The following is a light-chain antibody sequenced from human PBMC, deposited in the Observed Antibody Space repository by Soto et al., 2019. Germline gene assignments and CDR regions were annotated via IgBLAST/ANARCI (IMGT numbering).Light chain of an antibody. CDR1: SSDGGGYNY. V-gene: IGLV2-14*01. Sequence: QSVLTQPASVSGSPGQSITISCTGTSSDGGGYNYVSWYQQYPGKAPKLMIYDVSNRPSGVSNRFSGSKSGNTASLTISWLQAEDEADYFCRSYTISNTLVFGSGTKVTVL. CDR3: RSYTISNTLV. J-gene: IGLJ1*01. CDR2: DVS.